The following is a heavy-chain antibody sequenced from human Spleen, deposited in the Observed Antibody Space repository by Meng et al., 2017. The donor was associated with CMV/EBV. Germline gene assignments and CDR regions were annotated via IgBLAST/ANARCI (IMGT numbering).Heavy chain of an antibody. CDR1: GFTFSSYS. CDR2: ISSSSSYI. D-gene: IGHD3-3*01. V-gene: IGHV3-21*04. Sequence: GGSLRLSCAASGFTFSSYSMNWVRQAPGKGLEWVSSISSSSSYIYYADSVKGRFTISRDNAKNSLYLQMNSLKTEDTAVYYCTRQTTGGFLEWTWGQGTLVTVSS. J-gene: IGHJ5*02. CDR3: TRQTTGGFLEWT.